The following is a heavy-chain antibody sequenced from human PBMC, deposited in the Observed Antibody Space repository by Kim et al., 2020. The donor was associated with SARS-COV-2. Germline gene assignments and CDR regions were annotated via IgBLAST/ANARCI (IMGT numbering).Heavy chain of an antibody. CDR1: GFTFSSYA. V-gene: IGHV3-23*01. CDR3: AKDKGFYYYDSSGYFDY. D-gene: IGHD3-22*01. J-gene: IGHJ4*02. Sequence: GGSLRLSCAASGFTFSSYAMSWVRQAPGKGLEWVSALSGSGGSTYYADSVKGRFTISRDNSKNTLYLQMNSLRAEDTAVYYCAKDKGFYYYDSSGYFDYWGQGTLVTVSS. CDR2: LSGSGGST.